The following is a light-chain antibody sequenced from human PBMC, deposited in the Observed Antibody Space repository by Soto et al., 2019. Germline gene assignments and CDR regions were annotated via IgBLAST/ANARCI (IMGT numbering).Light chain of an antibody. CDR1: SSDIGAYNF. J-gene: IGLJ2*01. V-gene: IGLV2-14*03. CDR3: TSWTTSTTMI. CDR2: DVN. Sequence: QSVLTQPASVSGSPGQSITISCTGTSSDIGAYNFVSWYQKHPSKATKLMLYDVNIRPSGVSNRLSGSKSGNTASLTISGLQAEDEADYYCTSWTTSTTMIFGGGTKVTVL.